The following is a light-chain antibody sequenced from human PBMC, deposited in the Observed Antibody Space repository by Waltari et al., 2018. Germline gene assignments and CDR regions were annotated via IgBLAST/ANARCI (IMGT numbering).Light chain of an antibody. CDR3: MHSTPGPRT. Sequence: SLVHRDGTNYLNWIQQRRGQSPRRLIYNVSSRNSGVPDRFSGSGSGTDVTLKISRVEAEYVGVYYCMHSTPGPRTFGQGTKVQIK. V-gene: IGKV2-30*02. CDR2: NVS. J-gene: IGKJ1*01. CDR1: SLVHRDGTNY.